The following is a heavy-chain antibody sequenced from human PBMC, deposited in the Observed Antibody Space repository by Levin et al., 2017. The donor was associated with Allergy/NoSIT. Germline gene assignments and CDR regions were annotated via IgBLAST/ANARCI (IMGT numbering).Heavy chain of an antibody. D-gene: IGHD3-10*01. CDR3: ARRKTYYYGSGINHYFDS. J-gene: IGHJ4*02. CDR2: IYYSGST. Sequence: SETLSLTCAVSGGSIISADYYWSWIRQPPGKGLEWIGYIYYSGSTYYNASLQSRLTISLDTSKNQFSLKLSSMTASNTAVDYCARRKTYYYGSGINHYFDSWAQGTLVTVSS. CDR1: GGSIISADYY. V-gene: IGHV4-30-4*01.